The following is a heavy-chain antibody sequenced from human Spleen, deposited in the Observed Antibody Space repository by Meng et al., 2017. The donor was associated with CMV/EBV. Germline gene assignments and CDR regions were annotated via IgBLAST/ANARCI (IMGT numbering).Heavy chain of an antibody. Sequence: GESLKISCAASGFTFSSYAMHWVRQAPGKGLEWVAVISYDGSNKYYADSVKGRFTISRDNSKNTLYLQMNSLRAEDTAVNYCARDARPWANSSAYGYWGQGTLVTVSS. CDR3: ARDARPWANSSAYGY. CDR1: GFTFSSYA. J-gene: IGHJ4*02. CDR2: ISYDGSNK. D-gene: IGHD3-22*01. V-gene: IGHV3-30*04.